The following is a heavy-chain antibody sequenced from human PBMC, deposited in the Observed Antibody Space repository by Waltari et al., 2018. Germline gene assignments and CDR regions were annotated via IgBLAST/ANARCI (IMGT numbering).Heavy chain of an antibody. CDR1: GGTFSSYT. CDR3: ARGLGDTAMVGSWFDP. V-gene: IGHV1-69*02. J-gene: IGHJ5*02. CDR2: IIPILGIA. Sequence: QVQLGQSGAEVKKPGSSVTVSCKASGGTFSSYTISWVRQAPGQGLEWMGRIIPILGIANYAQKFQGRVTITADKSTSTAYMELSSLRSEDTAVYYCARGLGDTAMVGSWFDPWGQGTLVTVSS. D-gene: IGHD5-18*01.